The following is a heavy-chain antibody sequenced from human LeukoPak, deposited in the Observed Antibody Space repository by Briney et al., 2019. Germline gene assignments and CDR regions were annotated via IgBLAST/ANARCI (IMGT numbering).Heavy chain of an antibody. CDR2: IDERGSGK. V-gene: IGHV3-7*01. CDR3: ARDRGDGYNYRSPFDS. D-gene: IGHD5-24*01. J-gene: IGHJ4*02. Sequence: LPGGSLRLSCAASGFLFNNYWMNWVRQAPGKGLEWVGNIDERGSGKWYVDSVKGRFTMSRDNAKNSLFLEMNSLRVEDTAVYYCARDRGDGYNYRSPFDSWGQGTLVTVSS. CDR1: GFLFNNYW.